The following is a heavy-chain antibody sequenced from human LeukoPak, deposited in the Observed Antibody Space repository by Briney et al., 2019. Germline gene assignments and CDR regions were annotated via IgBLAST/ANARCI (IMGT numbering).Heavy chain of an antibody. J-gene: IGHJ5*02. V-gene: IGHV4-59*01. CDR2: IYYSGST. Sequence: PSETLSLTCTVSGGSISSYYWSWIRQPPGKGLEWIGYIYYSGSTNYDPSLKSRVTISVDTSKNQFSLKLSSVTAADTAVYYCARGRRGTSFDPWGQGTLVTVSS. CDR3: ARGRRGTSFDP. CDR1: GGSISSYY.